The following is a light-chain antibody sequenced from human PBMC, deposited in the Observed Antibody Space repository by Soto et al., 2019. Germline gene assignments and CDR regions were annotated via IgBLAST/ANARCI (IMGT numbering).Light chain of an antibody. CDR1: QSISTN. Sequence: DIQMTQSPSSLSASVGDRVTITCRASQSISTNLNWYQQKAGKAPKLLIYAASTLQSGVPSTFSGSGSGTDFTLTISSLQPEDFATYFCQQCYGTPLTFGGGTKVDI. V-gene: IGKV1-39*01. CDR3: QQCYGTPLT. J-gene: IGKJ4*01. CDR2: AAS.